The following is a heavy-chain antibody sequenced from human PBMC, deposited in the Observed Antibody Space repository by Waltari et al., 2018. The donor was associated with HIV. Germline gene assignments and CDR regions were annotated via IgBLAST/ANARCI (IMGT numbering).Heavy chain of an antibody. D-gene: IGHD3-16*02. Sequence: QVQLQESGPGLVKPSETLSLTCTVSGGSISSYYWSWIRQPPGKGLEWIGYIYSSRSTNYNPALKSRVTISVETSKNQFSLKLSSVTAADTAVYYCARVTTRTDDYVWGSYRYTGAFDIWGQGTMVTVSS. CDR2: IYSSRST. CDR1: GGSISSYY. J-gene: IGHJ3*02. CDR3: ARVTTRTDDYVWGSYRYTGAFDI. V-gene: IGHV4-59*01.